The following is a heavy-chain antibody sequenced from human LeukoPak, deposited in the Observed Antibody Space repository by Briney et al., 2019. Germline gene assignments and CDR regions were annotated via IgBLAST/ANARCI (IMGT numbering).Heavy chain of an antibody. Sequence: SETLSLTCTVSGGFISSYYWSWIRQPPGKGLEWIGYIYYSGSTNYNPSLKSRVTISVDTSKNQFSLKLSSVTAADTAVYYCARERGSGWDFFDYWGQGTLVTVSS. CDR2: IYYSGST. CDR1: GGFISSYY. V-gene: IGHV4-59*01. CDR3: ARERGSGWDFFDY. D-gene: IGHD6-19*01. J-gene: IGHJ4*02.